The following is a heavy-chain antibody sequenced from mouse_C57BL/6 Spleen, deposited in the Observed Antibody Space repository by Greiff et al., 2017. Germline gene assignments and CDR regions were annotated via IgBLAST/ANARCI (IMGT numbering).Heavy chain of an antibody. J-gene: IGHJ4*01. Sequence: QVQLKESGAELVRPGASVKLSCKASGYTFTDYYINWVKQRPGQGLEWIARIYPGSGNTYYNEKFKGKATLTAEKSSSTAYMQLSSLTSEDSAVYFCARQEASNWDEGYYAMDYWGQGTSVTVSS. V-gene: IGHV1-76*01. D-gene: IGHD4-1*01. CDR3: ARQEASNWDEGYYAMDY. CDR2: IYPGSGNT. CDR1: GYTFTDYY.